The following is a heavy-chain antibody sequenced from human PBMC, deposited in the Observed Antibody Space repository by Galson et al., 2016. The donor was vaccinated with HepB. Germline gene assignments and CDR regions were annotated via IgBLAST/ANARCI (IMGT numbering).Heavy chain of an antibody. CDR3: AKVERDYRXYSYRGXXYAMDX. J-gene: IGHJ6*04. D-gene: IGHD5-18*01. V-gene: IGHV3-9*01. Sequence: RLSXAASXXXFDIYXXHWVRXVPGKGLEXXXGISWNSASVGYADSVKGRFTISRDNAKNSLYLQMNSLRAEDTALYYCAKVERDYRXYSYRGXXYAMDXWGXGTTXXVSS. CDR2: ISWNSASV. CDR1: XXXFDIYX.